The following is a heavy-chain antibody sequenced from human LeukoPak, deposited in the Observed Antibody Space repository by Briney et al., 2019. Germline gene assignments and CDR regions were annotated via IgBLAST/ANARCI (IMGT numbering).Heavy chain of an antibody. CDR3: ARVMYYDFWSGDDAFDI. J-gene: IGHJ3*02. CDR1: GFTYSSYS. Sequence: PGGSLRLSCAASGFTYSSYSMNWVRQAPGKGLEWISYITPSSSTIYYADSVRGRFTISRDDANNSLFLQMNSLRDEDTAVYYRARVMYYDFWSGDDAFDIWGQGTMVTVSS. CDR2: ITPSSSTI. D-gene: IGHD3-3*01. V-gene: IGHV3-48*02.